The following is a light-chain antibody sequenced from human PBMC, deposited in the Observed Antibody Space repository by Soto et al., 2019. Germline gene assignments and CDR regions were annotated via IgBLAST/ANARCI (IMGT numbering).Light chain of an antibody. V-gene: IGKV3D-7*01. CDR2: GAS. J-gene: IGKJ1*01. Sequence: PVERATLSCSASQSVSSSYLSWYQQKPGQAPRLLIYGASTRATGIPARFSGSGSGTDFTLTISSLQPEDFAVYYCQQDYNLPWTFGQGTKVDIK. CDR3: QQDYNLPWT. CDR1: QSVSSSY.